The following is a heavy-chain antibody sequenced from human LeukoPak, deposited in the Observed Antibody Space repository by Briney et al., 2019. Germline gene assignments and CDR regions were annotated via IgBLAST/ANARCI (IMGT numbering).Heavy chain of an antibody. CDR3: ARSNNYGDCSMGF. CDR1: GYTFTGYY. CDR2: INPNSGGT. Sequence: ASVKVSCKASGYTFTGYYMHWVRQAPGQGLEWMGWINPNSGGTNYAQKFQGRVTMTRDTSISTAYMELSRLRSDDTAVYYCARSNNYGDCSMGFWGQGTLVTVSS. D-gene: IGHD4-17*01. J-gene: IGHJ4*02. V-gene: IGHV1-2*02.